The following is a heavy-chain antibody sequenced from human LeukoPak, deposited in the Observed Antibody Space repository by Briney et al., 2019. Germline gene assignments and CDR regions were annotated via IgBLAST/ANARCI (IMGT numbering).Heavy chain of an antibody. Sequence: ASVKVSCKASGYTFTSYAMHWVRQAPGQRLEWMGWINAGNGNTKYSQKFRGRVTITRDTSASTAYMELSSLRSEDTAVYYCARDLWGQQQLVFDYWGQGTLVTVSS. CDR1: GYTFTSYA. D-gene: IGHD6-13*01. J-gene: IGHJ4*02. V-gene: IGHV1-3*01. CDR2: INAGNGNT. CDR3: ARDLWGQQQLVFDY.